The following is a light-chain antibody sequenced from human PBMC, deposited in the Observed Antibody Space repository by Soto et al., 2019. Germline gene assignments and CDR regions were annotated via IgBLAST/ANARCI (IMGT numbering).Light chain of an antibody. CDR3: FSYTSSTTYV. V-gene: IGLV2-14*01. Sequence: QSALTQPASVSDSPGQSITISCTGTSSDVGGYNHVSWYQQHPGKAPKLMIYDVTNRPSGVSNRFSGSKSGSTSSLIISGLEAEDDADYYCFSYTSSTTYVFGTGTKLTVL. CDR2: DVT. CDR1: SSDVGGYNH. J-gene: IGLJ1*01.